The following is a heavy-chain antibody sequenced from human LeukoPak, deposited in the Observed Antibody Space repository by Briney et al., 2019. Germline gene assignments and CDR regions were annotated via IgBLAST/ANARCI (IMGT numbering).Heavy chain of an antibody. Sequence: SETLSLTCTVSGGSISSGGYYWSWIRQPAGKGLEWIGRIYTSGSTNYNPSLRSRVTISVDTSKNQFSLKLSSVTAADTAVYYCARDLGAARQRWFDPWGQGTLVTVSS. CDR2: IYTSGST. J-gene: IGHJ5*02. CDR1: GGSISSGGYY. V-gene: IGHV4-61*02. D-gene: IGHD6-6*01. CDR3: ARDLGAARQRWFDP.